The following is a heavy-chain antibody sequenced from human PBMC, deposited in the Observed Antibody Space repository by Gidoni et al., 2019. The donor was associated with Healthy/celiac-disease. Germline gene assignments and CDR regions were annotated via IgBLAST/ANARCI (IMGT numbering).Heavy chain of an antibody. Sequence: EVQLVESGGGLVQPGGSLSLSWAASGFTVSSNYMRWFRQAPGKGLEWVSVIYSGGSTYYADSVKGRFTISRDNSKNTLYLQMNSLRAEDTAVYYCARDPFFYYYDSSGYYYESDTFDIWGQGTMVTVSS. V-gene: IGHV3-66*02. CDR2: IYSGGST. CDR3: ARDPFFYYYDSSGYYYESDTFDI. D-gene: IGHD3-22*01. J-gene: IGHJ3*02. CDR1: GFTVSSNY.